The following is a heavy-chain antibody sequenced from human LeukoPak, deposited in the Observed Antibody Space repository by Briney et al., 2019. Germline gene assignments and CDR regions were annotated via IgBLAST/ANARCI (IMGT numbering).Heavy chain of an antibody. V-gene: IGHV3-7*01. CDR3: ARERGSAGSTRCYYCYYYMDV. CDR1: GFTSSNYW. J-gene: IGHJ6*03. CDR2: MRQDGSEE. Sequence: PGGSLRLSCTASGFTSSNYWMSWVRQAPGKGLEWVANMRQDGSEEYYVDSVRGRFTISRDNANNSLYLQMNSLRAEDTAVYYCARERGSAGSTRCYYCYYYMDVWGKGTTVTVSS. D-gene: IGHD2-2*01.